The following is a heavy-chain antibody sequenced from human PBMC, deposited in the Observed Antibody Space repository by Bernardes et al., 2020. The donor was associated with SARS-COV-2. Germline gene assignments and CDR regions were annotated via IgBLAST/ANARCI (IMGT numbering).Heavy chain of an antibody. D-gene: IGHD2-15*01. J-gene: IGHJ6*02. CDR3: AKGGSAWDIVVVVAAEYYGMDV. CDR1: GFTFDDYA. Sequence: GGSLRLSCAASGFTFDDYAMHWVRQAPGKGLEWVSGISWNSGSIGYADSVKGRFTISRDNAKNSLYLQMNSLRAEDTALYYCAKGGSAWDIVVVVAAEYYGMDVWGQGTTVTVSS. CDR2: ISWNSGSI. V-gene: IGHV3-9*01.